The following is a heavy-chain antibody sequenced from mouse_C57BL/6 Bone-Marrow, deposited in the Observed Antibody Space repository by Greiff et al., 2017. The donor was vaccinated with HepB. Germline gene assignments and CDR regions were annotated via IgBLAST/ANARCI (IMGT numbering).Heavy chain of an antibody. Sequence: EVKLEESGPGLVKPSQSLSLTCSVTGYSITSGYYWNWIRQFPGNKLEWMGYISYDGSNNYNPSLKNRISITRDTSKNQFFLKLNSVTTEDTATYYCARDLSTVVAREYFDYWGQGTTLTVSS. CDR1: GYSITSGYY. CDR3: ARDLSTVVAREYFDY. V-gene: IGHV3-6*01. J-gene: IGHJ2*01. D-gene: IGHD1-1*01. CDR2: ISYDGSN.